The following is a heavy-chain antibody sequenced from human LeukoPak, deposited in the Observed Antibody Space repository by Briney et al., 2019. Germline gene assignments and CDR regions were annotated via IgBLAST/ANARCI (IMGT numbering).Heavy chain of an antibody. CDR3: ARSREWELLSSFDS. CDR1: GFTFSSYS. CDR2: ISYDGSET. Sequence: GGSLRLSCAASGFTFSSYSMNWVRQAPGKGLECVALISYDGSETYYVDSVRGRFTISRDNSKDTVDSHMSSLRADDTAVYYCARSREWELLSSFDSWGQGTLVTVSS. V-gene: IGHV3-30*03. J-gene: IGHJ4*02. D-gene: IGHD1-26*01.